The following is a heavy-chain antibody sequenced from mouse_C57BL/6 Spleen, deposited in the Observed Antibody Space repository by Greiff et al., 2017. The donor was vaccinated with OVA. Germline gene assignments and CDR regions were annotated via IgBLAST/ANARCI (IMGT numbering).Heavy chain of an antibody. V-gene: IGHV1-54*01. D-gene: IGHD2-5*01. CDR3: AREEYYSNPFDV. CDR2: INPGSGGT. CDR1: GYAFTNYL. Sequence: QVQLQQSGAELVRPGTSVKVSCKASGYAFTNYLIEWVKQRPGQGLEWIGVINPGSGGTNYNEKFKGKATLTADKSSSTAYMQLSSLTSEDSAVYFCAREEYYSNPFDVWGTGTTVTVSS. J-gene: IGHJ1*03.